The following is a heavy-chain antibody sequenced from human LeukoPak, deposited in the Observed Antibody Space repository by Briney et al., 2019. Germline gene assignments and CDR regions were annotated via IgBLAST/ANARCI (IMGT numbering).Heavy chain of an antibody. J-gene: IGHJ4*02. CDR1: GGTFSSYA. Sequence: ASVKVSCTASGGTFSSYAISWVRQAPGQGLEWMGGIIPIFGTANYAQKFQGRVTITADESTSTAYMELSSLRSGDTAVYYCAREDPSGYFDYWGQGTLVTISS. CDR2: IIPIFGTA. V-gene: IGHV1-69*13. CDR3: AREDPSGYFDY.